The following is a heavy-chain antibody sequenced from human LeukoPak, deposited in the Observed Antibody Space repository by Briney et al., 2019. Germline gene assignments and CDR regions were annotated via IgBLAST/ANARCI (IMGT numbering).Heavy chain of an antibody. CDR3: AIHPYYDSSGYPYYFDY. CDR1: GFTFSSYA. D-gene: IGHD3-22*01. J-gene: IGHJ4*02. V-gene: IGHV3-23*01. CDR2: ISGSGGST. Sequence: GGSLRLSCAASGFTFSSYAMSWVRQAPGKGLKWVSGISGSGGSTYYADSVKGRFTVSRDNSKNTLYLQMNSLRAEDTAVYYCAIHPYYDSSGYPYYFDYWGQGTLVTVS.